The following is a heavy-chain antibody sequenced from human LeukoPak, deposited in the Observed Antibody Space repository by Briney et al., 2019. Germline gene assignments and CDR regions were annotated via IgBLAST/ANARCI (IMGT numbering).Heavy chain of an antibody. Sequence: PGGSLRLSCAASGFTFSSYAMSWVRQAPGKGLEWVSAISGSGGSTYYADSVKGRFTISRDNSKNTLYLQMNSLRAEDTAVYYCAMLSSTFLRGILTGYHDYWGQGTLVTVSS. J-gene: IGHJ4*02. V-gene: IGHV3-23*01. CDR3: AMLSSTFLRGILTGYHDY. CDR1: GFTFSSYA. CDR2: ISGSGGST. D-gene: IGHD3-9*01.